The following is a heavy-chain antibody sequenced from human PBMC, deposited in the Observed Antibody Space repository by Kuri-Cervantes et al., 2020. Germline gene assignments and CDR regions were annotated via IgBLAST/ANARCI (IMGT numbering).Heavy chain of an antibody. Sequence: LSLTCAASGFTFSSYWMSWVRQAPGKGLEWVSYISSSGSTIYYADSVKGRFTISRDNAKNSLYLQMNSLRAEDTAVYYCARDSAPKLSGYENLDYFDYWGQGTLVTVSS. D-gene: IGHD5-12*01. J-gene: IGHJ4*02. CDR1: GFTFSSYW. V-gene: IGHV3-48*04. CDR3: ARDSAPKLSGYENLDYFDY. CDR2: ISSSGSTI.